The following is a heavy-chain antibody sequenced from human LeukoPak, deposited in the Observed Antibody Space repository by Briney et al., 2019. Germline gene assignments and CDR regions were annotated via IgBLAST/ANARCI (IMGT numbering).Heavy chain of an antibody. CDR1: GVSFSGYY. CDR3: AGTWGSYRYTDY. V-gene: IGHV4-34*01. CDR2: INHSGST. J-gene: IGHJ4*02. D-gene: IGHD3-16*02. Sequence: SETLSLTCAVYGVSFSGYYWSWIRQPPGKGLEWIGEINHSGSTNYNPSLKSRVTISVDTSKNQFSLKLSSVTAADTAVYYCAGTWGSYRYTDYWGQGTLVTVSS.